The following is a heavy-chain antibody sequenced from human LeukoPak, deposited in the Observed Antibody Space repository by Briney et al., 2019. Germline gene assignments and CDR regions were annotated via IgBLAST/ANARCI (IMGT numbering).Heavy chain of an antibody. CDR3: AKTPLIRGENRYYYYYYGMDV. CDR1: GFTFSSYG. V-gene: IGHV3-30*18. CDR2: ISYDGSNK. D-gene: IGHD3-10*01. Sequence: GGSLRLSCAASGFTFSSYGMHWVRQAPGKGLEWVAVISYDGSNKYYADSVKGRFTISRDNSKNTLYLQMNSLRAEDTAVYYCAKTPLIRGENRYYYYYYGMDVWGQGTTVTVSS. J-gene: IGHJ6*02.